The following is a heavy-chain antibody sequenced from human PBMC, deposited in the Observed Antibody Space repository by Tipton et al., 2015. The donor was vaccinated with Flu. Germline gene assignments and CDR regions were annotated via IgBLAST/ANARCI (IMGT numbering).Heavy chain of an antibody. CDR1: GASVTGSRYY. V-gene: IGHV4-39*07. CDR3: ARVGDSSVSYGLDY. D-gene: IGHD3-22*01. Sequence: GASVTGSRYYWAWIRQPPGKGLECIGTIYDSGRIYYNPSLKSRVIMSLDTSKNHFSLRLSSVTAADTARYYCARVGDSSVSYGLDYWGQGTLVTVSS. CDR2: IYDSGRI. J-gene: IGHJ4*02.